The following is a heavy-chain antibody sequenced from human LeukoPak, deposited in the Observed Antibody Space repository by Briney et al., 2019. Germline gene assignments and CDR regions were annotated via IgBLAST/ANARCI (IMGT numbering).Heavy chain of an antibody. CDR1: GRSFSGYY. CDR2: INHSGST. V-gene: IGHV4-34*01. Sequence: SQCLSPACPVYGRSFSGYYWSCISQPPGKGMEWIGEINHSGSTNYKPSLKSRVSISVDTSKNQFSLKRSSVTAADTAVYYGARGKKVVRTKHALDPWGQGTLVTVSS. D-gene: IGHD6-6*01. CDR3: ARGKKVVRTKHALDP. J-gene: IGHJ5*02.